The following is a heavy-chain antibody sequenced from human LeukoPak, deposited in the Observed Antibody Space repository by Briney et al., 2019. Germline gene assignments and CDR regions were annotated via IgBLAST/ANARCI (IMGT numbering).Heavy chain of an antibody. V-gene: IGHV3-9*01. Sequence: PGGSLRLSCAASGFTFDDYAMYWVRQASGQGLEWVSGISWNSGLIDYADSVKGRFTISRANAKNSLYLQMNSLRAEDTAFYYCAKGGAYSSSSDFDYWGQGTLVTVSS. CDR3: AKGGAYSSSSDFDY. J-gene: IGHJ4*02. CDR2: ISWNSGLI. CDR1: GFTFDDYA. D-gene: IGHD6-6*01.